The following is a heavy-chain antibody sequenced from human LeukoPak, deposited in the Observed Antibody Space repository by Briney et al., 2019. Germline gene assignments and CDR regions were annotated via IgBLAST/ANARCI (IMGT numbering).Heavy chain of an antibody. CDR2: IYYSGST. J-gene: IGHJ4*02. V-gene: IGHV4-59*12. CDR3: ARDDYIIAAAGMW. D-gene: IGHD6-13*01. Sequence: SETLSLTCTVSGGSISSYYWSWIRQPPGKGLEWIGYIYYSGSTNYNPSLKSRVTISVDTSKNQFSLKLSSVTAADTAMYYCARDDYIIAAAGMWWGQGTLVTVSS. CDR1: GGSISSYY.